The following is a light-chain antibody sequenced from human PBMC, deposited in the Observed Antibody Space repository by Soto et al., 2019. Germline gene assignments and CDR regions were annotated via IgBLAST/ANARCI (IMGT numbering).Light chain of an antibody. Sequence: DIQLTQSPSFLSASVGDRVTITCRASQGISSYLAWYQQKPGKAPKLLIYAASTLQSGVPSRFSGSGSGTEFTLTTSSLQPEDFATYYCQQLNSYPPVAFGPGTKVDIK. V-gene: IGKV1-9*01. CDR2: AAS. CDR1: QGISSY. CDR3: QQLNSYPPVA. J-gene: IGKJ3*01.